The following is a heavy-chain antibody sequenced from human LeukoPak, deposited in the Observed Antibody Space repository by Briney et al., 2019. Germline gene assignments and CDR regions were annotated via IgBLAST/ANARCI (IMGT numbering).Heavy chain of an antibody. D-gene: IGHD3-9*01. V-gene: IGHV3-74*01. CDR2: IYVDGRTT. CDR3: ARVSYDILTGYSYIDY. J-gene: IGHJ4*02. Sequence: PGGSLRLSCVASGFTFSNYWMHWVRQPPGKGLVWVSRIYVDGRTTNYADSVKGRFTISRDNAKNTVYLEMNSLSVEDTAVYYCARVSYDILTGYSYIDYWGQGTLVTVSS. CDR1: GFTFSNYW.